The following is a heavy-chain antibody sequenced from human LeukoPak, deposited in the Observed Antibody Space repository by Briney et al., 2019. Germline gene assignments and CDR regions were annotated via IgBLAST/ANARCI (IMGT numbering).Heavy chain of an antibody. CDR3: ARYNWNDVVSALDS. Sequence: ASVKVSCKASGYTFSGSNIHWVRQAPGQGLEWMGWINPNNGATHYAQKFQGGVTMTRDPSITTFYMEVSSLTSDDTACYYCARYNWNDVVSALDSWGQGTLVTVSS. V-gene: IGHV1-2*02. CDR2: INPNNGAT. CDR1: GYTFSGSN. D-gene: IGHD1-1*01. J-gene: IGHJ4*02.